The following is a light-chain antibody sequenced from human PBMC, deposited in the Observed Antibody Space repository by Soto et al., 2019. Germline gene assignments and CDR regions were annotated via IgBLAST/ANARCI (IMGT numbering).Light chain of an antibody. CDR1: SSDVGGYNY. Sequence: QSSLTQPASVSGSPGQSITSSCTGTSSDVGGYNYVSWYQQHPGKAPKLMIYDVSNRPSGVSNRFSGSKSGNTASLTISGLQAEDEADYYCSSYTSSFGTGTKVTVL. CDR3: SSYTSS. V-gene: IGLV2-14*01. J-gene: IGLJ1*01. CDR2: DVS.